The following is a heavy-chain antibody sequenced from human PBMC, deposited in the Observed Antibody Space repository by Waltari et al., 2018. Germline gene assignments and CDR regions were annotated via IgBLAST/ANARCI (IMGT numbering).Heavy chain of an antibody. D-gene: IGHD6-13*01. CDR3: ARDEDSSMIPTY. CDR1: GFTFSRYS. V-gene: IGHV3-21*01. Sequence: EVQLVESGGGLVKPGGSLRLSCAASGFTFSRYSMNWVRQAPGKGLEWVSSISSSSSYIYYADSVKGRFTISRDNAKNSLYLQMNSLRAEDMAVYYCARDEDSSMIPTYWGQGTLVTVSS. CDR2: ISSSSSYI. J-gene: IGHJ4*02.